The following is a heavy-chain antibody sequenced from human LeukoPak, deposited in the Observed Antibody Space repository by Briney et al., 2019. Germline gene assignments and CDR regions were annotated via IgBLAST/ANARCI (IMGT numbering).Heavy chain of an antibody. CDR3: ATDSSGSTYYFDY. V-gene: IGHV1-24*01. D-gene: IGHD1-26*01. Sequence: ASVKVSCKVSGYTLTELSMHWVRQAPRKGLERMGGFDPEDGETIYAQKFQGRVTMTEDTSTDTAYMELSSLRSEDTAVYYCATDSSGSTYYFDYWGQGTLVTVSS. CDR2: FDPEDGET. CDR1: GYTLTELS. J-gene: IGHJ4*02.